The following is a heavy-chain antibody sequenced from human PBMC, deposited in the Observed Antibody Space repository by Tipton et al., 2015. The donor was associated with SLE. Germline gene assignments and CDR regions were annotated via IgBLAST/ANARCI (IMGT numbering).Heavy chain of an antibody. V-gene: IGHV3-23*01. CDR2: ISGSGGST. CDR1: GFTFSSYA. Sequence: SLRLSCAASGFTFSSYAMSWVRQAPGKGLEWVSAISGSGGSTYYADSVKGRFTISRDNAKNSLFLQMNSLRAEDTAVYYCARDAPGPPDYWGQGTLVTVSS. J-gene: IGHJ4*02. CDR3: ARDAPGPPDY. D-gene: IGHD3-10*01.